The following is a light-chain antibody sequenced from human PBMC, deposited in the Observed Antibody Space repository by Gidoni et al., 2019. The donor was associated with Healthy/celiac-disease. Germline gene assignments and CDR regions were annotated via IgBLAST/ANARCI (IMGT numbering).Light chain of an antibody. V-gene: IGKV1-33*01. Sequence: IQMTQSPSPLSASSVDRVTITCQASQDMSNYLNGYQQKPGKAPKLLIYDASNCETGVPSRFSGSRSWTAVTFTIISLQPEDIVTYYCQHYDNLPRGFTFGPGTKVDIK. J-gene: IGKJ3*01. CDR1: QDMSNY. CDR2: DAS. CDR3: QHYDNLPRGFT.